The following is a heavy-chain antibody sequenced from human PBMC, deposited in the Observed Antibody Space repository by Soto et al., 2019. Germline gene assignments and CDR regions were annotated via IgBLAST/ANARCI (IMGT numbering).Heavy chain of an antibody. CDR1: GYTFTSYA. V-gene: IGHV1-3*01. D-gene: IGHD3-10*01. CDR2: INAGNGNT. Sequence: ASVKVSCKASGYTFTSYAMHWVRQAPGQRLEWMGWINAGNGNTKYSQKFQGRVTITRDTSASTAYMELSSLRSEDTAVYYCARGRIMVRGVIFDWFDPWGQGPLVTV. J-gene: IGHJ5*02. CDR3: ARGRIMVRGVIFDWFDP.